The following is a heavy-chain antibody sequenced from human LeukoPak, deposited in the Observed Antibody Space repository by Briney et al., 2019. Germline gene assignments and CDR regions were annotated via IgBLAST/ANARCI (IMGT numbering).Heavy chain of an antibody. CDR2: ITGSGSPI. Sequence: GGSLRLSCAASGFTFSTYSMNWVRQAPGKGLEWVSYITGSGSPIYYADSVKGRFTISRDNAKNSLYLQMDSLRDEDTAVYYCARDPHTLDYWGRGTLVTVSS. V-gene: IGHV3-48*02. CDR3: ARDPHTLDY. J-gene: IGHJ4*01. CDR1: GFTFSTYS.